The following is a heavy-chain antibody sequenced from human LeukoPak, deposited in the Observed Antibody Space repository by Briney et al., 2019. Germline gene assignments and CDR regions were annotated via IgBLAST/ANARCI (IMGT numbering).Heavy chain of an antibody. CDR3: ARENLAAAADY. J-gene: IGHJ4*02. CDR2: IRRDGSMT. V-gene: IGHV3-74*01. D-gene: IGHD6-25*01. CDR1: EFTFSAYW. Sequence: GGSLRLSCAASEFTFSAYWMHWVPQAPGKGLVWVSRIRRDGSMTNYADSVKGRFTISRDNDKNTLYLQMNSLRLEDTAVYYCARENLAAAADYWGQGTVVTVSS.